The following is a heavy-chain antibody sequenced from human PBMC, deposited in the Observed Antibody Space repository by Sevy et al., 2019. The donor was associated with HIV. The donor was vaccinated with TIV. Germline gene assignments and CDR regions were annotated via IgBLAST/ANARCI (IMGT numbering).Heavy chain of an antibody. V-gene: IGHV4-59*01. CDR3: ARVGSTSLFFFDY. D-gene: IGHD2-2*01. J-gene: IGHJ4*02. CDR1: GGSISSYY. Sequence: SETLSLTCNVSGGSISSYYWSWIRQPPGKGLEWIGSIYYSGGTNYNPSLQSRVPISVDTSKNQFSLKLNSVTAADTAMYYCARVGSTSLFFFDYWGQGTLVTVSS. CDR2: IYYSGGT.